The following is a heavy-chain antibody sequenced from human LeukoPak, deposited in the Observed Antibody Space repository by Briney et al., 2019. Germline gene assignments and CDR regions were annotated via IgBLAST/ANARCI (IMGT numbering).Heavy chain of an antibody. CDR2: ISGSGGST. D-gene: IGHD3-10*01. J-gene: IGHJ4*02. Sequence: GGSLRLSCAASGFTFSSYAMSWVRQAPGKGLEWVSAISGSGGSTYYADSVKGRFTISRDNSKNTLYLQMNSLRAEDTAVYYCAKSREGSGSYYYYYFDYWGQGALVTVSS. CDR1: GFTFSSYA. CDR3: AKSREGSGSYYYYYFDY. V-gene: IGHV3-23*01.